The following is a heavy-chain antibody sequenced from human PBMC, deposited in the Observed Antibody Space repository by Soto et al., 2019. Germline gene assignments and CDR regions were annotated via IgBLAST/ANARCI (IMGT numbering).Heavy chain of an antibody. CDR2: IWYDGSNK. Sequence: GGSLRLYCAASRFTFNSYDMNWVRQAPGKGLEWVAVIWYDGSNKYYADYVKGRFTISRDNSKNTLYLQMNSLSAEDTAVYYCARDYDSSGYPRYYFDYWGQGT. V-gene: IGHV3-33*01. J-gene: IGHJ4*02. CDR3: ARDYDSSGYPRYYFDY. D-gene: IGHD3-22*01. CDR1: RFTFNSYD.